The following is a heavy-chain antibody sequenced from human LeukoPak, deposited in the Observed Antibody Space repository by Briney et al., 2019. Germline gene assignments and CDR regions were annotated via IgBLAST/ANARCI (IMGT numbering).Heavy chain of an antibody. CDR3: ARYYSNYFPPNYYYYGMDV. CDR1: GGSMSSYY. V-gene: IGHV4-59*01. Sequence: ASETLSLTCTVSGGSMSSYYWSWIRQPPGKGLEWRGYIYYSGSTNYNPSLKSRVTISVDTSKNQFSLKLSSVTAADTAVYCCARYYSNYFPPNYYYYGMDVWGQGTTVTVSS. CDR2: IYYSGST. D-gene: IGHD4-11*01. J-gene: IGHJ6*02.